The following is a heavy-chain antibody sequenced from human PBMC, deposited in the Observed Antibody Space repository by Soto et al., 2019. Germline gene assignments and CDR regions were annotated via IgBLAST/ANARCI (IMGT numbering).Heavy chain of an antibody. CDR3: ARGRPDVWGTGAHYYGLDV. V-gene: IGHV4-39*01. CDR1: GDPISSSNYY. CDR2: LYYGRTT. D-gene: IGHD3-16*01. J-gene: IGHJ6*02. Sequence: SETLSLTCTVSGDPISSSNYYWGWIRQPPGKGLEWIGSLYYGRTTYYNPSLKSRVTISVDTSKSQFSLTLNSVTAADTAVYYCARGRPDVWGTGAHYYGLDVWGPGTTVTVSS.